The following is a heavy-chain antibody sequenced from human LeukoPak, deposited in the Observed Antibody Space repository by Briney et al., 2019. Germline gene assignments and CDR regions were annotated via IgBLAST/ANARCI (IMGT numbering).Heavy chain of an antibody. CDR1: GFTFSSYA. Sequence: GGSLRLSCAASGFTFSSYAMSWVRQAPGKGLEWVSAISGSGGSTYYADSVKGRFTISRDNSKNTLYLQMNSLRAEDTAVYYCAETMVRGVHQPYYFAYWGQGTLLTRFS. J-gene: IGHJ4*02. CDR3: AETMVRGVHQPYYFAY. D-gene: IGHD3-10*01. CDR2: ISGSGGST. V-gene: IGHV3-23*01.